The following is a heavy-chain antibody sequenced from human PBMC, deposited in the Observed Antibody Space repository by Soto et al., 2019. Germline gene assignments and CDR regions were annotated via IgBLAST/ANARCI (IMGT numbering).Heavy chain of an antibody. CDR1: GFTFSTYA. J-gene: IGHJ6*02. CDR2: LSGEGGDT. CDR3: VKDPYYDILTGYYVSGMDV. V-gene: IGHV3-23*01. Sequence: GGSLRLSCAASGFTFSTYAMSWVRQAPGKGLEWVSSLSGEGGDTYYAESVKGRFTISRDNSKNTLFLQMNRLRAEDTAVYYCVKDPYYDILTGYYVSGMDVWGQGTTVTVSS. D-gene: IGHD3-9*01.